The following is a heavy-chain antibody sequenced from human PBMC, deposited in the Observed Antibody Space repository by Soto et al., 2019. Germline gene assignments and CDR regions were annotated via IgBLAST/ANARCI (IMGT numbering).Heavy chain of an antibody. CDR1: GGSISSYY. V-gene: IGHV4-59*01. Sequence: SETLSLTCTVFGGSISSYYWSWIRQPPGKGLEWIGYIYYSGSTNYNPSLKSRVTISVDTSKNQFSLKLSSVTAADTAVYYCARAVYYDSSGYYYDAFDIWGQGTMVTVSS. CDR3: ARAVYYDSSGYYYDAFDI. CDR2: IYYSGST. J-gene: IGHJ3*02. D-gene: IGHD3-22*01.